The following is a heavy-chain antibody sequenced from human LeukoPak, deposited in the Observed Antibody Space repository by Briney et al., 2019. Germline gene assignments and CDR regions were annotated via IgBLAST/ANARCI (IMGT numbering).Heavy chain of an antibody. CDR1: GFTFSSYA. CDR3: AKDRQSYSYGYGY. J-gene: IGHJ4*02. D-gene: IGHD5-18*01. V-gene: IGHV3-23*01. Sequence: GGSLRLSCAAPGFTFSSYAMHWVRQAPGKGLEWVSAISGSGGSTYYADSVKGRFTISRDNSKNTLYLQMNSLRAEDTAVYYCAKDRQSYSYGYGYWGQGTLVTVSS. CDR2: ISGSGGST.